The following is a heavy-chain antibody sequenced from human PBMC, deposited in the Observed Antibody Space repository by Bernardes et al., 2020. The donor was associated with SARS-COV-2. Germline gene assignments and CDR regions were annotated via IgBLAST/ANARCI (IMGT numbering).Heavy chain of an antibody. J-gene: IGHJ4*02. CDR2: IYLDDDK. CDR3: AHRREGGNRYGHHFDY. Sequence: THGVSVGLIRQPPAKALEWLAVIYLDDDKRYSPSLQSRLTINKYTSTNQVVLTMPIMDPVDTGTYYCAHRREGGNRYGHHFDYWGQGTRVTVYS. D-gene: IGHD5-18*01. V-gene: IGHV2-5*02. CDR1: THGVS.